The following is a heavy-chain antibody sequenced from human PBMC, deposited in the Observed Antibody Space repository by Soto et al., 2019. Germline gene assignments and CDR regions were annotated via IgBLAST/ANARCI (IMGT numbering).Heavy chain of an antibody. CDR1: GGSISSYY. CDR2: IYYSGST. V-gene: IGHV4-59*01. D-gene: IGHD3-3*01. CDR3: ARDRRSTYFDFWSGYYGNWFDP. Sequence: SGTLSLTCTVSGGSISSYYWSWIPQPPGKGLEWIGYIYYSGSTNYNPSLKSRVTISVDTSKNQFSLKLSSVTAADTAVYYCARDRRSTYFDFWSGYYGNWFDPRGQGTLVTGSS. J-gene: IGHJ5*02.